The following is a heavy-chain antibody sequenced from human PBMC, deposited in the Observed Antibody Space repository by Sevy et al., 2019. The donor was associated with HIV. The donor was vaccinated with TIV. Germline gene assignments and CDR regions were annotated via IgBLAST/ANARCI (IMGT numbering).Heavy chain of an antibody. J-gene: IGHJ6*02. V-gene: IGHV3-15*01. CDR2: IKGKIDDGTT. CDR1: GITFNNAW. D-gene: IGHD4-17*01. CDR3: TTEALDGDYGDYYVYGMDV. Sequence: GGSLRPSCAASGITFNNAWMSWVRQAPGKGLEWVGRIKGKIDDGTTDYAAPVKGRFTISKDDSKNTLYLQMNSLKTEDTAVYYCTTEALDGDYGDYYVYGMDVWGQGTTVTVSS.